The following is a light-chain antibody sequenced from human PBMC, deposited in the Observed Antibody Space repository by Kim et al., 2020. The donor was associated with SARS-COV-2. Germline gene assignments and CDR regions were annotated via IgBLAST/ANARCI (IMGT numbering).Light chain of an antibody. CDR1: TLPKQY. V-gene: IGLV3-25*03. Sequence: PGQTARITCTGDTLPKQYAYWYQQEPGQAPVLVINRDNERPSGIPERFSGSSSETTVTLTISGVQAEDEADYYCQSADSSGTYVVFGGGTQLTVL. CDR2: RDN. CDR3: QSADSSGTYVV. J-gene: IGLJ2*01.